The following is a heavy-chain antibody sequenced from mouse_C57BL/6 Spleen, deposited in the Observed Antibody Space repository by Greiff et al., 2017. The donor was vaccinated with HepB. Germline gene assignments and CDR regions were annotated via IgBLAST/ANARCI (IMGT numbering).Heavy chain of an antibody. J-gene: IGHJ3*01. CDR1: GYTFTSYW. CDR2: IHPNSGST. Sequence: QVQLKQPGAELVKPGASVKLSCKASGYTFTSYWMHWVKQRPGQGLEWIGMIHPNSGSTNYNEKFKSKATLTVDKSSSTAYMQLSSLTSEDSAVYYCAREGYDGYSWFAYWGQGTLVTVSA. CDR3: AREGYDGYSWFAY. V-gene: IGHV1-64*01. D-gene: IGHD2-3*01.